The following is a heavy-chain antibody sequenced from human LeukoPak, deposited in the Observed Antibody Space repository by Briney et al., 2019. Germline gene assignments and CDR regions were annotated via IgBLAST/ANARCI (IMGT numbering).Heavy chain of an antibody. Sequence: ASVKVSCKASGGTFISYTISWVRQAPGQGLEWMGRIIPILGIANYAQKFQGRVTITADKSTSTAYMELSSLRSEDTAVYYCARDCSSTSCAPTPDAFDIWGQGTMVTVSS. J-gene: IGHJ3*02. CDR1: GGTFISYT. CDR3: ARDCSSTSCAPTPDAFDI. D-gene: IGHD2-2*01. V-gene: IGHV1-69*04. CDR2: IIPILGIA.